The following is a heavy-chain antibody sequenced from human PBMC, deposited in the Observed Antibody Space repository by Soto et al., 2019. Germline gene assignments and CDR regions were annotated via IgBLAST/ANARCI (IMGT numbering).Heavy chain of an antibody. Sequence: EVQLLESGGGLVQPGGSLRLSCAASGFTFSSYAMSWVRQVPGKGLEWVSTISGSGASRYYADSVEGRFTISRDNFNNTLYLQMTSLRAEDTAAYYCAKDIRQAGSCLGNWGQGTLVTVSS. D-gene: IGHD2-15*01. CDR3: AKDIRQAGSCLGN. V-gene: IGHV3-23*01. CDR1: GFTFSSYA. J-gene: IGHJ4*02. CDR2: ISGSGASR.